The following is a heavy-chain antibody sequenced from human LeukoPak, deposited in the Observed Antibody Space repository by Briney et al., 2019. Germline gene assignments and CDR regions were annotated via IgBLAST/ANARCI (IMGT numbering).Heavy chain of an antibody. CDR2: IYHSGST. J-gene: IGHJ4*02. D-gene: IGHD4-11*01. CDR1: GGSISSGGYS. Sequence: SETLSLTCAVSGGSISSGGYSWSWIRQPPGKGLEWIGYIYHSGSTYYNPSFKSRVTISVDRSKNQFSLKLSSVTAADTAVYYCAREDDSSFDYWAQGTLVTVSS. V-gene: IGHV4-30-2*01. CDR3: AREDDSSFDY.